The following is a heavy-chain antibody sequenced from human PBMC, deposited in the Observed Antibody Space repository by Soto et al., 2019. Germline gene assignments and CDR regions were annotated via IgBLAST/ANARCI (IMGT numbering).Heavy chain of an antibody. J-gene: IGHJ6*02. Sequence: SETLSLTCTVSGGSISGGVYYWSWIRQHPGKGLEWIGYIYYSGSTYYNPSLKSRVTLSVDTSKTQFSLKLSSVTAADTAVYYCARDRDYGDSHGSSCGMDAWGQGTTVTAAS. D-gene: IGHD4-17*01. CDR1: GGSISGGVYY. CDR3: ARDRDYGDSHGSSCGMDA. CDR2: IYYSGST. V-gene: IGHV4-31*03.